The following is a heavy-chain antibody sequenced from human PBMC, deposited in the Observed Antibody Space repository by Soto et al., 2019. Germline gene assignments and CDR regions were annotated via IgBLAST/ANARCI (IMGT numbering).Heavy chain of an antibody. CDR3: ASPRYSGSRTIDY. CDR2: ISSSSSTI. J-gene: IGHJ4*02. V-gene: IGHV3-48*02. Sequence: GGSLRLSCAASGFTFSSYSMNWVRQAPGKGLEWVSYISSSSSTIYYADSVKGRFTISRDNAKNSLYLQKNSLRDEDTAVYYCASPRYSGSRTIDYWGQGTLVTVSS. CDR1: GFTFSSYS. D-gene: IGHD1-26*01.